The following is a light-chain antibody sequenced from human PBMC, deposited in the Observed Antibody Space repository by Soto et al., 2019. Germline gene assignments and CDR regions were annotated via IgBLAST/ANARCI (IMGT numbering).Light chain of an antibody. J-gene: IGKJ1*01. V-gene: IGKV1-5*01. CDR1: QSISSG. Sequence: DIQMTQSPSTLSASVGDRVTITCRASQSISSGLAWYQQKPGKAPKLLIYDASSFESGVPSRFSGSGSGTEFTLTISSLQPDDFATYYCQQYNSYPRTFGQGTKVEIK. CDR3: QQYNSYPRT. CDR2: DAS.